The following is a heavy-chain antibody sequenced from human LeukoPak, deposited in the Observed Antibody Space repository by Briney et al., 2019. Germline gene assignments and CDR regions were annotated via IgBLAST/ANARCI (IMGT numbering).Heavy chain of an antibody. CDR2: IISIFGTA. D-gene: IGHD6-19*01. CDR3: ARGNWDSSGWYYDY. V-gene: IGHV1-69*05. J-gene: IGHJ4*02. CDR1: GGTFSSYA. Sequence: SVKVSCKASGGTFSSYAISWVRQAPGQGLEWMGRIISIFGTANYAQKFQGRVTITTDESANTAYMELSSLRSEDTAVYYCARGNWDSSGWYYDYWGQGTLVTASS.